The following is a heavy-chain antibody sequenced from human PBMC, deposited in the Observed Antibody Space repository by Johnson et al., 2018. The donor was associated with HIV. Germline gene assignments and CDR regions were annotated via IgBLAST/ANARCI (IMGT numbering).Heavy chain of an antibody. CDR1: GFTFSSYG. CDR3: SKRSGYYASFDI. V-gene: IGHV3-30*18. J-gene: IGHJ3*02. CDR2: IYYDGSIK. Sequence: QVQVVESGGGVVQPGRSLRLSCAASGFTFSSYGMHWVRQAPGKGLEWVAVIYYDGSIKYYAGSVKGRFTISRDNSKNTLYLQMNSLRTEDTAVYYCSKRSGYYASFDIWGQGTMVTVSS. D-gene: IGHD3-22*01.